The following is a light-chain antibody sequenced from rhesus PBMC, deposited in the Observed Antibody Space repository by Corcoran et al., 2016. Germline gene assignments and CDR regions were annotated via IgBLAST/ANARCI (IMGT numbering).Light chain of an antibody. J-gene: IGKJ2*01. CDR3: LQYSSSPYS. CDR2: KAS. CDR1: QGISRW. V-gene: IGKV1-22*01. Sequence: DIQMTQSPSSLSASVGDKVTITCRASQGISRWLAWYQHTPGKAPKLLIYKASSLQIGVPSRFSGSGSGTDFTLTISSLQPEDFATYYCLQYSSSPYSFGQGTKVEIK.